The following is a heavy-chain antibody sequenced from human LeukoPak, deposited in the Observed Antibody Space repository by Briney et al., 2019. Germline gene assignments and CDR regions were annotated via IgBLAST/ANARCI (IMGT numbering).Heavy chain of an antibody. CDR3: ASAYCSSTSCYFDY. CDR2: INHSGST. D-gene: IGHD2-2*01. V-gene: IGHV4-34*01. J-gene: IGHJ4*02. Sequence: SETLSLTCAVHGGPFSGYYWSWIRQPPGKGLEWIGEINHSGSTNYNPSLKSRVTISVDTSKNQFSLKLSSVTAADTAVYYCASAYCSSTSCYFDYWGQGTLVTVSS. CDR1: GGPFSGYY.